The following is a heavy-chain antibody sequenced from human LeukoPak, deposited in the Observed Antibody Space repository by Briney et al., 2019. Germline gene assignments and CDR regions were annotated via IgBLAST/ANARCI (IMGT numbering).Heavy chain of an antibody. Sequence: SETLSLTCAVYGGSFSGYYWSWIRQPPGKGLEWIGEINHSGSTNYNPSLKSRVTISVDTSKNQFSLKLSSVTAADTAVYYCARGASGYFLYMDVWGKGTTVTVSS. CDR1: GGSFSGYY. V-gene: IGHV4-34*01. J-gene: IGHJ6*03. D-gene: IGHD2/OR15-2a*01. CDR2: INHSGST. CDR3: ARGASGYFLYMDV.